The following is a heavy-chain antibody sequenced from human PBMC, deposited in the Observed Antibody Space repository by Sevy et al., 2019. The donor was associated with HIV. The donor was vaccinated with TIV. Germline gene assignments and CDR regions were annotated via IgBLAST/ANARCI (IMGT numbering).Heavy chain of an antibody. J-gene: IGHJ6*04. CDR1: GFTFSSYA. Sequence: GWSLRLSCAASGFTFSSYAMSWVRQAPGKGLEWVSAISGSGGSTYYADSVKGRFTISRDNSKNTLYLQMNSLRAEDTAVYYCARYHYYDSSGYYMMDVWGKGTTVTVSS. D-gene: IGHD3-22*01. CDR2: ISGSGGST. CDR3: ARYHYYDSSGYYMMDV. V-gene: IGHV3-23*01.